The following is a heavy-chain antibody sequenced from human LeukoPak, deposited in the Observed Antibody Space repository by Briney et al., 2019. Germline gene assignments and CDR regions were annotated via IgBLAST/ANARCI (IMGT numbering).Heavy chain of an antibody. V-gene: IGHV3-7*01. D-gene: IGHD1-1*01. Sequence: PGGSLRLSCAASGFTFSSYWMSWVRQAPGKGLEWVANIKQDGSEKYQVDSVKGRFTISRDNAKNSVFLQMNSLRAEDTAVYYCARGSADDDDKWIDPWGQGTLVTVSS. CDR3: ARGSADDDDKWIDP. J-gene: IGHJ5*02. CDR1: GFTFSSYW. CDR2: IKQDGSEK.